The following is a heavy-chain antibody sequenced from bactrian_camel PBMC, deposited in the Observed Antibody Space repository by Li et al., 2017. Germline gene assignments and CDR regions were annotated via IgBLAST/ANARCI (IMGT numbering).Heavy chain of an antibody. CDR2: IMEDGRS. D-gene: IGHD2*01. Sequence: VQLVESGGGLVQPGGSLRLSCPTSGFTFISFDMGWVRQAPGKERDMVSTIMEDGRSYYADSVKGRFTISINSAKDKNTVLLQMNSLKPEDTGVYYCAAEFPPCGSRQWEQGTQVTVS. CDR1: GFTFISFD. J-gene: IGHJ4*01. V-gene: IGHV3S40*01.